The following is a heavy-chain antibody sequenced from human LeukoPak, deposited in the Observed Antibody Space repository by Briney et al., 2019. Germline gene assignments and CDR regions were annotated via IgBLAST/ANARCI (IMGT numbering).Heavy chain of an antibody. J-gene: IGHJ4*02. D-gene: IGHD3-3*01. CDR3: XXXXXXXXXRTPFLYFDY. CDR2: ISGSGGST. CDR1: GFTFSSYA. Sequence: PGGSLRLSCAASGFTFSSYAMSWVRQAPGKGLEWVSAISGSGGSTYYADSVKGRFTISRDNSKNTLYLQMNSLRAEDTAVYYXXXXXXXXXXRTPFLYFDYWGQGTLVTVSS. V-gene: IGHV3-23*01.